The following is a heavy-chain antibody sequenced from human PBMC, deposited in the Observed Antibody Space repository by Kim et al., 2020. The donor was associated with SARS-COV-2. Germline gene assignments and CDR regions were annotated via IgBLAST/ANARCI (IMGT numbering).Heavy chain of an antibody. J-gene: IGHJ4*02. CDR1: GFTFSSYG. Sequence: GGSLRLSCAASGFTFSSYGLHWVRQAPGKGLEWVAVISYDGSNKYYADPVKGRFTTSRDNSKNKLYLQMNSLRAEDTAVYYCATSYDSSGYSFDYWGQGT. D-gene: IGHD3-22*01. CDR2: ISYDGSNK. V-gene: IGHV3-30*03. CDR3: ATSYDSSGYSFDY.